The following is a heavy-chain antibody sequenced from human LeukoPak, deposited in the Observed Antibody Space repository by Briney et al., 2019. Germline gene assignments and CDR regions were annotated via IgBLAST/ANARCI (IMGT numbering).Heavy chain of an antibody. CDR3: ARGSCSSTSCYNFDY. CDR1: GGSFSGYH. CDR2: INHSGST. D-gene: IGHD2-2*02. V-gene: IGHV4-34*01. Sequence: SETLPLTCAVYGGSFSGYHWSWIRQPPGKGLEWMGEINHSGSTNYNPSLKSRVTISVDTSKNQFSLKLSSVTAADTAVYYCARGSCSSTSCYNFDYWGQGTLVTASS. J-gene: IGHJ4*02.